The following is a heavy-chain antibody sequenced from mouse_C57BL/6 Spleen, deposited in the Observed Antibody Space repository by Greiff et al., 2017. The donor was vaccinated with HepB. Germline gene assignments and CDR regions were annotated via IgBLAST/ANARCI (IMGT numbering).Heavy chain of an antibody. CDR1: GFSLTSYA. V-gene: IGHV2-9-1*01. CDR3: ARKGTTVVGGYFDV. Sequence: VKLMESGPGLVAPSQSLSITCTVSGFSLTSYAISWVRQPPGKGLEWLGVIWTGGGTNYNSALKSRLSISKDNSKSQVFLKMNSLQTDDTARYYCARKGTTVVGGYFDVWGTGTTVTVSS. D-gene: IGHD1-1*01. CDR2: IWTGGGT. J-gene: IGHJ1*03.